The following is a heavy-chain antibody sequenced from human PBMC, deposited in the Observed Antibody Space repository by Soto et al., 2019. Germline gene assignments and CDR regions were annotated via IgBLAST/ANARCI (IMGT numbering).Heavy chain of an antibody. CDR3: ARDLGYGSGPGFDY. CDR1: GGTFSSYA. CDR2: VFPIFGTA. J-gene: IGHJ4*02. V-gene: IGHV1-69*01. D-gene: IGHD3-10*01. Sequence: QVQLVQSGAEVKKPGSSVKVSCKASGGTFSSYAISWVRQAPGQGLEWMGGVFPIFGTANYAQKVQGRVTITADESTSRAYMELSSLRSEDTAVYYCARDLGYGSGPGFDYWGQGTLVTVSS.